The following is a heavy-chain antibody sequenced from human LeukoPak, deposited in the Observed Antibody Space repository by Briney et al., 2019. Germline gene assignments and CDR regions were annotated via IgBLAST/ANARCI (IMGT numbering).Heavy chain of an antibody. V-gene: IGHV1-69*13. D-gene: IGHD3-22*01. J-gene: IGHJ4*02. Sequence: SVTVSFKASGGTFSSYAFSWVRQAPGQGLEWMGGIIPIVGTTNYAQMFQGRVTITADESTSTAYMELSSLRSEDTAVYYCARGGYYYDSSGYSHLPDYWGQGTLATVSA. CDR1: GGTFSSYA. CDR2: IIPIVGTT. CDR3: ARGGYYYDSSGYSHLPDY.